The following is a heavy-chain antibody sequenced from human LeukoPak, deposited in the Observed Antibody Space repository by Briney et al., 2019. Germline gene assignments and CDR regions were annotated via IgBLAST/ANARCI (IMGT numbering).Heavy chain of an antibody. D-gene: IGHD2-2*02. Sequence: ASVTVSCKVSGYTLTELSMHWVRQAPGKGLEWMGGFDPEDGETIYAQKFQGRVTMTEDTSTDTAYMELSSLRSEDTAVYYCATAAIVVVPAAIPQASSDAFDIWGQGTMVTVSS. CDR3: ATAAIVVVPAAIPQASSDAFDI. J-gene: IGHJ3*02. V-gene: IGHV1-24*01. CDR2: FDPEDGET. CDR1: GYTLTELS.